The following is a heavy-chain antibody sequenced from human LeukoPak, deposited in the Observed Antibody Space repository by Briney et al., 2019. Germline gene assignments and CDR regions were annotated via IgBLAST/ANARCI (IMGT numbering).Heavy chain of an antibody. D-gene: IGHD6-6*01. CDR1: GYTLTELS. Sequence: ASVKVSCKVSGYTLTELSMHWVRQAPGQGLEWMGIVNPSGGSTSYAQKFQGRVTMTRDMSTSTVYMELSSLRSEDTAVYYCARDGGEQLAGEFDYWGQGTLVTVSS. J-gene: IGHJ4*02. CDR3: ARDGGEQLAGEFDY. CDR2: VNPSGGST. V-gene: IGHV1-46*01.